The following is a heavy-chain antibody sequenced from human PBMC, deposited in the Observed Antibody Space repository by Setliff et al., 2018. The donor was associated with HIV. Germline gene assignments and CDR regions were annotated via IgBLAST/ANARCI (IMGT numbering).Heavy chain of an antibody. J-gene: IGHJ4*02. V-gene: IGHV4-31*01. CDR1: GGSISSGGYY. D-gene: IGHD2-21*02. Sequence: KPSETLSLTCTVSGGSISSGGYYWSWIRQHPGKGLEWIGYIYYSGSTYYNPSLKSLVTISVDTSKNQFSLKLSSVTAADTAVYYCARGGAFCGRDSCYYLDYWGQGILVTVSS. CDR3: ARGGAFCGRDSCYYLDY. CDR2: IYYSGST.